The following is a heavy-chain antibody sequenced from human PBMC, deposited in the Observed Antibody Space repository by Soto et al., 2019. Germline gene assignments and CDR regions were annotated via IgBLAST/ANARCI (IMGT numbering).Heavy chain of an antibody. V-gene: IGHV1-58*01. CDR3: AADHDFWSGYYTFDY. J-gene: IGHJ4*02. CDR2: IVVGSGNT. Sequence: SVKVSCKASVFTFTSSAVQWVRQARGQRLEWIGWIVVGSGNTNYAQKFQERVTITRDMSTSTAYMELSSLRSEDTAVYYCAADHDFWSGYYTFDYWGQGTLVTVSS. D-gene: IGHD3-3*01. CDR1: VFTFTSSA.